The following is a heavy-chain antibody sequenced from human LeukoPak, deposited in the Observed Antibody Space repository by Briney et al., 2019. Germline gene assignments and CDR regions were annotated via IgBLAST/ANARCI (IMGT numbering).Heavy chain of an antibody. CDR1: GFTFSSYA. Sequence: GGSLRLSCAASGFTFSSYAMHWVRQAPGKGLEWVTFIQYDGTNKFYADSVKGRFTISRDDSKNTLYLQMNSLRAEDTAVYYCAKESESYDSSGSTFDYWGQGTLVTVSS. CDR2: IQYDGTNK. J-gene: IGHJ4*02. CDR3: AKESESYDSSGSTFDY. D-gene: IGHD3-22*01. V-gene: IGHV3-30*02.